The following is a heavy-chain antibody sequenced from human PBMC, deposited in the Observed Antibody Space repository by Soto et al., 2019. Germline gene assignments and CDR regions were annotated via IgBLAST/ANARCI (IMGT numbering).Heavy chain of an antibody. D-gene: IGHD3-3*02. CDR3: ARDRQFYHFWSGYQNEGPDGPDV. CDR2: ITHSGGT. V-gene: IGHV4-34*02. Sequence: QVQLQQWGAGLLKPSETLSLTCAVSGGSFSGYFWTWIRQAPGKGLEWIGEITHSGGTNYNSSLKSRVMISVDTSKKQFSLILSSVTAADTAVYYCARDRQFYHFWSGYQNEGPDGPDVWGQGTTVTVSS. CDR1: GGSFSGYF. J-gene: IGHJ6*02.